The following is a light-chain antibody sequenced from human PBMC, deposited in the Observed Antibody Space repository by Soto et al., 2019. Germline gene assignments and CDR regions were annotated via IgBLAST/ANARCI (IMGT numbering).Light chain of an antibody. J-gene: IGKJ5*01. CDR2: AAS. CDR1: QTFGSY. Sequence: DIQMTQSPSSLSASVGDRVTITCRASQTFGSYLNWYQQKPGKAPKLLIYAASTLQSGVPSRFSGSGSGTDFTLTISSLQPEDSAVYYCQHYDSSPPYTFGQGTRLEIK. CDR3: QHYDSSPPYT. V-gene: IGKV1-39*01.